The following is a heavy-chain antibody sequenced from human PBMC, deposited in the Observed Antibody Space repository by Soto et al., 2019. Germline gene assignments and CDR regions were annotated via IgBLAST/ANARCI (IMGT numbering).Heavy chain of an antibody. Sequence: GSLRLSCAASGFTFSSYGMHWVRQAPGKGLEWVAVIWYDGSNKYYADSVKGRFTISRDNSKNTLYLQMNSLRAEDTAVYYCAREVGATRVGYYYGMDVWGQGTTVTVSS. V-gene: IGHV3-33*01. J-gene: IGHJ6*02. CDR1: GFTFSSYG. D-gene: IGHD1-26*01. CDR2: IWYDGSNK. CDR3: AREVGATRVGYYYGMDV.